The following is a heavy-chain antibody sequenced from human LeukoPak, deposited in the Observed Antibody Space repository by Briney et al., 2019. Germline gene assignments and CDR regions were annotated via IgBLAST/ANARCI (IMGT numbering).Heavy chain of an antibody. Sequence: GGSLRLSCGASGFTFSSYDMSWVRQAPGKGLEWVSCISGSGGSTYYADSVKGRFTISRDNSKKTLYLQMNSLRGEDTAVYYCAKDKSSYCFGPCRQGTLVTVSS. CDR3: AKDKSSYCFGP. CDR2: ISGSGGST. CDR1: GFTFSSYD. V-gene: IGHV3-23*01. J-gene: IGHJ5*02. D-gene: IGHD6-6*01.